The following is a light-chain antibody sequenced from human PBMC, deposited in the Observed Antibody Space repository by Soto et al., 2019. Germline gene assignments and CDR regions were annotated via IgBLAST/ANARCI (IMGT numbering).Light chain of an antibody. CDR3: QQYNKWPT. J-gene: IGKJ5*01. V-gene: IGKV3D-15*01. CDR2: GAS. CDR1: QSVSSTY. Sequence: IVFPEPALPLSLSPESRAALSCRASQSVSSTYLAWYQQKPGQAPRLLIYGASNRATGIPDRFSGSGSGTEFTLTISSLQSEDFAVYYCQQYNKWPTFGQGTRLEIK.